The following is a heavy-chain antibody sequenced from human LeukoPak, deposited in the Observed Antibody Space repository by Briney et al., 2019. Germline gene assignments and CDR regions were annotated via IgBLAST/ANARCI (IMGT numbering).Heavy chain of an antibody. CDR1: GYTFTSYA. Sequence: ASVKVSCKASGYTFTSYAMHWVRQAPGQRLEWMGWINAGNGNTKYSQKFQGRVTITRDTSASTAYMELSSLKASDTAMYYCARHSHNFWVDYWGQGTLVTVSS. D-gene: IGHD2/OR15-2a*01. J-gene: IGHJ4*02. CDR3: ARHSHNFWVDY. V-gene: IGHV1-3*01. CDR2: INAGNGNT.